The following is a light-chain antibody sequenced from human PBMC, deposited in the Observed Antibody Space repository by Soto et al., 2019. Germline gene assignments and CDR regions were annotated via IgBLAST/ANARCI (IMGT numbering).Light chain of an antibody. J-gene: IGKJ5*01. Sequence: DIQMTQFPSTLSASVGDRVTITCRASQSISSWLAWFQQKPGKAPKLLIYKASSLESGVPSRFSGSGSGTEFTVTISSLQPDDFATYYCQQYNSYPITFGQGTRLEIK. CDR3: QQYNSYPIT. CDR2: KAS. V-gene: IGKV1-5*03. CDR1: QSISSW.